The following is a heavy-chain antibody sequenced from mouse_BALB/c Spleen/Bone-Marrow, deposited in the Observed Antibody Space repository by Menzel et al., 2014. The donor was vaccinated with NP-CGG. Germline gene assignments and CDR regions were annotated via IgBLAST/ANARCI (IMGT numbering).Heavy chain of an antibody. CDR3: ARQLGPPYAMDY. D-gene: IGHD3-1*01. V-gene: IGHV1-54*01. Sequence: VQLQQSGAELVRPGTSVKVSCKASGYAFTNYLIEWVKQRPGQGLEWIGVINHGSGGTNYNEKFKGKATLTADKSSSTAYMQLSSLTSDDSAVYFCARQLGPPYAMDYWGQGTSVTVSS. J-gene: IGHJ4*01. CDR1: GYAFTNYL. CDR2: INHGSGGT.